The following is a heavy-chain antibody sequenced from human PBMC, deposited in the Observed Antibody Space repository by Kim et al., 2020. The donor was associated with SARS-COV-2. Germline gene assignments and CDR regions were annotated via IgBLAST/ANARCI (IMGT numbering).Heavy chain of an antibody. D-gene: IGHD2-15*01. CDR1: GFTFNNAW. V-gene: IGHV3-15*01. J-gene: IGHJ4*02. CDR2: IKSKTDGGTT. CDR3: TTPNFYCSGVNCPFEY. Sequence: GGSLRLSCAASGFTFNNAWMSWVRQAPGKGLEWVGRIKSKTDGGTTDYAAPVKGRFTISRDDSKNTLYLQMNSLKTEDTAVYYCTTPNFYCSGVNCPFEYWGQGTLVTVSS.